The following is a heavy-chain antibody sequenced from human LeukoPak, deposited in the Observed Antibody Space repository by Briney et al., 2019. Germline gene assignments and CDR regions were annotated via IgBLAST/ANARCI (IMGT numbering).Heavy chain of an antibody. D-gene: IGHD5-18*01. V-gene: IGHV3-11*04. CDR2: ISSSSNTI. CDR3: ARVGIQLCVDY. J-gene: IGHJ4*02. CDR1: GGSVSSDIYH. Sequence: ETLSLTCIVSGGSVSSDIYHWSWIRQAPGKGLEWVSYISSSSNTIYYADSVKGRFTISRDNAKNSLYLQMNSLRAEDTAVYYCARVGIQLCVDYWGQGTLVTVSS.